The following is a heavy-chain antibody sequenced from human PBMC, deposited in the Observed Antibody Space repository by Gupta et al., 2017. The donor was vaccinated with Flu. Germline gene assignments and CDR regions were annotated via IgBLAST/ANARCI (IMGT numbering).Heavy chain of an antibody. CDR1: GGSISSYY. V-gene: IGHV4-59*01. D-gene: IGHD5-18*01. J-gene: IGHJ4*02. CDR2: IYYSGST. CDR3: ARVSDTAMAGFDY. Sequence: QVQLQESGPGPVKPSETLTPTCTVSGGSISSYYSIWIRQPPGKGLEWIGYIYYSGSTNYNPALKSRVTISVDTSKNQFSLKLSSVTASDTAVYYCARVSDTAMAGFDYWGQGTQVTVSS.